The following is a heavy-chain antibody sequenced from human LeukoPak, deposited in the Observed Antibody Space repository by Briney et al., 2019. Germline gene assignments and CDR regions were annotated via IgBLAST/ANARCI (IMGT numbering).Heavy chain of an antibody. J-gene: IGHJ6*03. CDR3: ARRERITMVRGAHYYYYYYMDV. CDR1: GGSFSGYY. V-gene: IGHV4-34*01. Sequence: SETLSLTCAVYGGSFSGYYWSWIRQPPGKGLEWIGEINHSGSTNYNPSLKSRVTISLDTSKNQFSLKLSSVTAADTAVYYCARRERITMVRGAHYYYYYYMDVWGKGTTVTVSS. D-gene: IGHD3-10*01. CDR2: INHSGST.